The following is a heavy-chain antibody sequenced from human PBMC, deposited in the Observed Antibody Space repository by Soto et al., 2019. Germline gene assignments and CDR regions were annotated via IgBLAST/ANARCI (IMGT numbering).Heavy chain of an antibody. CDR3: AAGLVSWTPLDYYYGMDV. Sequence: QMQLVQSGPEVKKPGTSVKVSCKASGFTFTSSAVQWVRQARGQRLEWIGWIVVGSGNTNYAQKFQERVTITRDMSTSRAYMELSSLRSEDTAVYYCAAGLVSWTPLDYYYGMDVWGQGTTVTVSS. CDR2: IVVGSGNT. CDR1: GFTFTSSA. J-gene: IGHJ6*02. V-gene: IGHV1-58*01. D-gene: IGHD6-13*01.